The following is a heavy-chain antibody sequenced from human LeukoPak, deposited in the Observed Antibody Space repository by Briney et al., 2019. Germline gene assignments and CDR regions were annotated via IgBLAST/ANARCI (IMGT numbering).Heavy chain of an antibody. CDR1: GFTFSNYA. Sequence: GGSLRLSCAASGFTFSNYAMTWVRQAPGKGLEWVSSISSTVINTYNADSVKGRFTISRDNSKNTLYLQMNSLRADDTAIYYCAKGPVRFLEWSQRGYFDYWGQGILVTVSS. CDR3: AKGPVRFLEWSQRGYFDY. J-gene: IGHJ4*02. CDR2: ISSTVINT. V-gene: IGHV3-23*01. D-gene: IGHD3-3*01.